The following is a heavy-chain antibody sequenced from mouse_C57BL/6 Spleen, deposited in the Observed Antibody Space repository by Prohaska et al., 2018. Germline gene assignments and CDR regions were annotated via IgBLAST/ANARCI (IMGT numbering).Heavy chain of an antibody. D-gene: IGHD3-2*02. CDR3: ALDSSGYYFDY. Sequence: KLSCKASGYTFTSYWMHWVKQRPGQGLEWIGMIHPNSGSTNYNEKFKSKATLTVDKSSSTAYMQLSSLTSEDSAVYYCALDSSGYYFDYWGQGTTLTVSS. CDR2: IHPNSGST. J-gene: IGHJ2*01. CDR1: GYTFTSYW. V-gene: IGHV1-64*01.